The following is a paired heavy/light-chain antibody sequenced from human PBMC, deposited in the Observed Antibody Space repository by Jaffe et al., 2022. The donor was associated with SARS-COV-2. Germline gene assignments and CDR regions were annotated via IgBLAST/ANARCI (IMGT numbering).Heavy chain of an antibody. D-gene: IGHD2-15*01. V-gene: IGHV3-23*01. Sequence: EVQLLESGGGLVQPGGSLRLSCVASGFTLSSSAMTWVRQAPGKGLEWVSRISSSGDSTYYADSVKGRFTISRDNSKNTLYLLMNSLRAEDMAVYYCAKKKYCIGGSCPRSSPYYYYGMDVWGQGTTVTVSS. CDR1: GFTLSSSA. J-gene: IGHJ6*02. CDR3: AKKKYCIGGSCPRSSPYYYYGMDV. CDR2: ISSSGDST.
Light chain of an antibody. CDR2: WAS. J-gene: IGKJ2*01. V-gene: IGKV4-1*01. CDR3: QQYYSTPDT. Sequence: DIVMTQSPDSLAVSLGERATINCKSSQSVLYNSNNKNYLAWYQQKPGQPPKLLIYWASTRESGVPDRFSGSGSGTDFTLTISSLQAEDVAVYYCQQYYSTPDTFGQGTKLEIK. CDR1: QSVLYNSNNKNY.